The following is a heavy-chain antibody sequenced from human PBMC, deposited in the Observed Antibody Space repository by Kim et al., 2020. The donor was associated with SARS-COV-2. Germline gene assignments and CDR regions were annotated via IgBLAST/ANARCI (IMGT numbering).Heavy chain of an antibody. V-gene: IGHV3-21*01. J-gene: IGHJ1*01. D-gene: IGHD2-15*01. Sequence: GGSLRLSCAASGFTFSSYSMNWVRQAPGKGLEWVSSISSSSSYIYYADSVKGRFTISRDNAKNSLYLQMNSLRAEDTAVYYCARVSDGHFVHRPHGRTEYFQHWGQGTLVTVSS. CDR2: ISSSSSYI. CDR1: GFTFSSYS. CDR3: ARVSDGHFVHRPHGRTEYFQH.